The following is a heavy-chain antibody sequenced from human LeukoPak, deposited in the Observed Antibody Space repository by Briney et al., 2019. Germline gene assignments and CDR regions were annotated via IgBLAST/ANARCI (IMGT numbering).Heavy chain of an antibody. CDR2: IIPIFGTA. J-gene: IGHJ4*02. Sequence: SVKVSCKASGGTFSSYAISWVRQAPGQGLEWMGGIIPIFGTANYAQKFQGRVTITTDESTSTAYMELSSLRSEDTAVYYCARGAKDYYDTRYFDYWGQGTLVTVSS. D-gene: IGHD3-22*01. CDR1: GGTFSSYA. CDR3: ARGAKDYYDTRYFDY. V-gene: IGHV1-69*05.